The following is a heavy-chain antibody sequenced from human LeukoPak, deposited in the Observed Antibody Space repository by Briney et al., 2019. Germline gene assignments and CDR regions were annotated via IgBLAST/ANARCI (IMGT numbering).Heavy chain of an antibody. CDR2: INHNGNT. CDR1: GGSFSGYY. Sequence: PSETLPLTCAVYGGSFSGYYWSWNRQPPGKGLEWMGEINHNGNTNYNPSLKSRVTIAADTSKNQFSLKLSSVTAADTAVYYCARYSSGWLYYYYYYMDVWGKGTTVTVSS. V-gene: IGHV4-34*01. D-gene: IGHD6-19*01. CDR3: ARYSSGWLYYYYYYMDV. J-gene: IGHJ6*03.